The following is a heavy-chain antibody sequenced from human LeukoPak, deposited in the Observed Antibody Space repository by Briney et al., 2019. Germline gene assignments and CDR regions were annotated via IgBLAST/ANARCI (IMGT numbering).Heavy chain of an antibody. CDR2: VYYSGTT. J-gene: IGHJ4*02. V-gene: IGHV4-30-4*01. D-gene: IGHD5-18*01. Sequence: SQTLSLTCIVPGDSISNGDHYWSWVRQPPGRGLEWIGFVYYSGTTSYNPSLKSRLTISVDTSKNQFSLRLTSVTAADTALYYCAIQSKGYSYGYNYWGQGTLVTVSS. CDR1: GDSISNGDHY. CDR3: AIQSKGYSYGYNY.